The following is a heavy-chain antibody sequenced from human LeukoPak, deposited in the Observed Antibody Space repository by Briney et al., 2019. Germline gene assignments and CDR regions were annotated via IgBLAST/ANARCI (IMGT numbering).Heavy chain of an antibody. V-gene: IGHV3-74*01. D-gene: IGHD6-19*01. Sequence: GGSLRLSCVASGFTFSSYWMHWVRQDPRKGLVWVSRINGDGRNINYADSVRGRFTISRDNAKNTLFLQMNTLRAEDTAVYYCARGAYSSGWAYFDHWGQGTLVTVSS. CDR3: ARGAYSSGWAYFDH. CDR2: INGDGRNI. J-gene: IGHJ4*02. CDR1: GFTFSSYW.